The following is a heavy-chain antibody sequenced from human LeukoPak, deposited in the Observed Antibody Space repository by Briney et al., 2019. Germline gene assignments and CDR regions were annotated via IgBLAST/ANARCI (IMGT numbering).Heavy chain of an antibody. CDR1: GDSFDNSYC. CDR3: ARGSDDYKLGNH. Sequence: SETLSLSCSVSGDSFDNSYCWTWVRQPPGKRPEWIGTIYSSVYTYYNPSLRSRATISGDTSRNLFSLKLISVTAADTAVYYYARGSDDYKLGNHWGHGTLVTVSS. D-gene: IGHD5-24*01. V-gene: IGHV4-39*01. J-gene: IGHJ5*02. CDR2: IYSSVYT.